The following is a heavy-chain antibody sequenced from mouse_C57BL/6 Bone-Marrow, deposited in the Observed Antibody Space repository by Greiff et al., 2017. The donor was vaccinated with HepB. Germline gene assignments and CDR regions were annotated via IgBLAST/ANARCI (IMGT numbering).Heavy chain of an antibody. D-gene: IGHD2-4*01. Sequence: QVQLQQPGAELVKPGASVKLSCKASGYTFTSYWMHWVKQRPGQGLEWIGMIHPNSGSTNYNEKFKSKATLTVDKSSSTAYMQLSSLTSEDSAVYYCAREKFSSTMITTVYFDYWGQGTTLTVSS. CDR3: AREKFSSTMITTVYFDY. J-gene: IGHJ2*01. CDR1: GYTFTSYW. CDR2: IHPNSGST. V-gene: IGHV1-64*01.